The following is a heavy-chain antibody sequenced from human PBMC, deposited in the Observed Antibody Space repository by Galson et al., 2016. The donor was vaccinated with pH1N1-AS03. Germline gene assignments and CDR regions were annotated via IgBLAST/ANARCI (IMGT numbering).Heavy chain of an antibody. D-gene: IGHD2-2*03. Sequence: SLRLSCAGSGFTFGDYALSWVRQAPGKGLEWVGFIRSKSFGGATEYAASVRGRFTISRDDSNSIAYLQMNSLKSDDTAVYYCTRGGYCSSTNCYDGNYYMDVWGKGTTVTVSS. CDR1: GFTFGDYA. J-gene: IGHJ6*03. V-gene: IGHV3-49*04. CDR2: IRSKSFGGAT. CDR3: TRGGYCSSTNCYDGNYYMDV.